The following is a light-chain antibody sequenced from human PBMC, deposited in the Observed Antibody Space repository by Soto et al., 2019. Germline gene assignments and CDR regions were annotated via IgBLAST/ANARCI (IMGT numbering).Light chain of an antibody. Sequence: QSVLTQPPSVSAAPGQKVIISCSGSSSNIGNNYVSWYQQLPGTAPRLLIYDANKRSSEIPDRFSGSKSATSATLGITGLQTGDEADYYCGSLDTSMSGVVFGGGTKRTV. CDR2: DAN. CDR1: SSNIGNNY. J-gene: IGLJ2*01. V-gene: IGLV1-51*01. CDR3: GSLDTSMSGVV.